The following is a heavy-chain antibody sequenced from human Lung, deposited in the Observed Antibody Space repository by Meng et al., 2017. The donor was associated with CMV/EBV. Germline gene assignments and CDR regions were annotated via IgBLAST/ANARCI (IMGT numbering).Heavy chain of an antibody. CDR2: ISTNTGTP. CDR3: ARGGNFDP. J-gene: IGHJ5*02. D-gene: IGHD2/OR15-2a*01. CDR1: GYTFSTYT. V-gene: IGHV7-4-1*02. Sequence: VQLVQLGAELKKPGASVKVSCKASGYTFSTYTINWVRQAHGRGLEWMGWISTNTGTPTYTQGFTGRFVFSLDTSVSTAYLQISSLKAEDTAVYYCARGGNFDPWGQGTLVTVSS.